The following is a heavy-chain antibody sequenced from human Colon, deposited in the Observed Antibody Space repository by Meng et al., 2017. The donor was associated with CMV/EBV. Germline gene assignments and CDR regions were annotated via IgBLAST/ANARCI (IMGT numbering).Heavy chain of an antibody. CDR3: ARAAAAGEYYFDY. CDR2: IYYSGST. D-gene: IGHD6-13*01. J-gene: IGHJ4*02. CDR1: GGSIISSSYY. Sequence: QRHLQESGPRRGKPSATRSLTCTVSGGSIISSSYYWGWIRQPPGKGLEWIGSIYYSGSTYYNPSLKSRVTISVDTSKNQFSLKLSSVTAADTAVYYCARAAAAGEYYFDYWGQGTLVTVSS. V-gene: IGHV4-39*07.